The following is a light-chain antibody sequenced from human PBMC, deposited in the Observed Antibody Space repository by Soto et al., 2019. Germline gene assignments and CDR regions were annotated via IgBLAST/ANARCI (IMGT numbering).Light chain of an antibody. J-gene: IGLJ2*01. Sequence: SALTQPASVSGSPGQSITISCTGTSSDVGSYNLVSWYQQHPGKAPKLMIYEGSKRPSGVSNRVSGSKSGNTASLTISGLQAEDEADYYCCSYAGSSTVVFGGGTKLTVL. V-gene: IGLV2-23*01. CDR1: SSDVGSYNL. CDR3: CSYAGSSTVV. CDR2: EGS.